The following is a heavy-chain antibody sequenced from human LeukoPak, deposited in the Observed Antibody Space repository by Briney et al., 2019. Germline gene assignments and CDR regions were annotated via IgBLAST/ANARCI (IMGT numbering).Heavy chain of an antibody. V-gene: IGHV1-69*02. CDR2: IIPILGIA. J-gene: IGHJ3*02. Sequence: ASVKVSCKASGGTFSSYTISWVRQAPGQGLEWMGRIIPILGIANYAQKFQGRVTITADKSTSTAYMELSSLRSEDTAVYYCARAYRYSSSTSCYRDAFDIWGQGTMVTVSS. CDR1: GGTFSSYT. D-gene: IGHD2-2*01. CDR3: ARAYRYSSSTSCYRDAFDI.